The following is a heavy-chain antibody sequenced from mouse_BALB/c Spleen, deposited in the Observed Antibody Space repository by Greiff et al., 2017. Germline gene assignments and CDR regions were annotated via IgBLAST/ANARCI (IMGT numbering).Heavy chain of an antibody. CDR1: GYTFTSYT. Sequence: VQLQQPGAELVKPGASVKMSCKASGYTFTSYTMHWVKQRPGQGLEWIGYINPSSGYTNYNQKFKDKATLTADKSSSTAYMQLSSLTSEDSAVYYCASSAPHYYGYVAYWGQGTLVTVSA. V-gene: IGHV1S26*01. J-gene: IGHJ3*01. D-gene: IGHD1-2*01. CDR2: INPSSGYT. CDR3: ASSAPHYYGYVAY.